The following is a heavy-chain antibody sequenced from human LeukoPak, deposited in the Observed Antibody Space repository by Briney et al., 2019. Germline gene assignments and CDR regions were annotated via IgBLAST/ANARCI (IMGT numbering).Heavy chain of an antibody. CDR1: GGSITSSSKW. Sequence: SGTLSLTCAASGGSITSSSKWCGWVRQPPGKGLEWIGEIYHTGSTTYNPSLQSRVTISLDKSENQISLILTSLTAADTAVYYCARDQQLGLFDYWGQGTLVTVSS. CDR2: IYHTGST. J-gene: IGHJ4*02. CDR3: ARDQQLGLFDY. V-gene: IGHV4-4*02. D-gene: IGHD6-13*01.